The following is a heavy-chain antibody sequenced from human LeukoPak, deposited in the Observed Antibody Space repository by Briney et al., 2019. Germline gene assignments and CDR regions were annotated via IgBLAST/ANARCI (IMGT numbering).Heavy chain of an antibody. J-gene: IGHJ3*02. Sequence: PSKTLSLTCTVSGGSISSYYWSWIRQPPGKGLEWIGYIYYSGSTNYNPSLKSRVTISVDTSKNQFSLKLSSVTAADTAVYYCARHRSFYGSALNLYAFDIWGQGTMVTVSS. CDR1: GGSISSYY. D-gene: IGHD3-10*01. V-gene: IGHV4-59*08. CDR2: IYYSGST. CDR3: ARHRSFYGSALNLYAFDI.